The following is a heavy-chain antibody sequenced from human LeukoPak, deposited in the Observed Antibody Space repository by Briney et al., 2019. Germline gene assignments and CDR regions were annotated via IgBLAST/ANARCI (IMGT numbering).Heavy chain of an antibody. CDR3: ASRPDYGGKGIDWYFDL. D-gene: IGHD4-23*01. Sequence: PGGSLTLSCAASGFTFSSYTMSWVRQAPGKGLEWVSTISNSGRNTFYTDSVKGRFTISRDNSKNTLYLQMNSLRAGDTAVYYCASRPDYGGKGIDWYFDLWGRGTLVTVSS. CDR2: ISNSGRNT. V-gene: IGHV3-23*01. CDR1: GFTFSSYT. J-gene: IGHJ2*01.